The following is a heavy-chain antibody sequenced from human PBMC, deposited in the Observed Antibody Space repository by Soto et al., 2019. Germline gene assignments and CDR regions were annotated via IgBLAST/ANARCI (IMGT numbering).Heavy chain of an antibody. CDR2: IIPYYNTL. V-gene: IGHV1-69*01. CDR3: ASGASRWYPYFFDS. CDR1: EGTFNSYA. J-gene: IGHJ4*02. D-gene: IGHD6-13*01. Sequence: QAQVVQSGAEVRKPGSSVKLSCKASEGTFNSYAIAWVRQAPGQGLEWMGGIIPYYNTLNYAQKFQDRVTVTADDSTNTVYMELSTLRSDDTAVYFCASGASRWYPYFFDSWAQGTLVTVSS.